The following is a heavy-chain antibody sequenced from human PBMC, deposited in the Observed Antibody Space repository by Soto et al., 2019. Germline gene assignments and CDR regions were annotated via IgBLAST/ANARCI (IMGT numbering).Heavy chain of an antibody. CDR1: GFTFDDYG. D-gene: IGHD2-2*02. CDR3: GRGSPTAIHDH. CDR2: ISWNSDSI. J-gene: IGHJ5*02. V-gene: IGHV3-9*01. Sequence: QPGGSLRLSCEASGFTFDDYGMHWVRQPPGKGLEWVASISWNSDSITYAASVKGRFKISRDNAERSLYLQMSSLRPDDSALYYCGRGSPTAIHDHWGQGTLVTVSS.